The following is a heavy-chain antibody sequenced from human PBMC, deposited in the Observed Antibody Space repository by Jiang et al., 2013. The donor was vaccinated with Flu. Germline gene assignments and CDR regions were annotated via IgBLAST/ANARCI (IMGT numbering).Heavy chain of an antibody. CDR1: GGSISSSYW. V-gene: IGHV4-4*02. J-gene: IGHJ4*02. CDR3: AREGRGDIVGATHFDY. CDR2: IYHSGST. D-gene: IGHD1-26*01. Sequence: VSGGSISSSYWWSWVRQPPGKGLEWIGEIYHSGSTNYNPSLESRVTISVDKSKNQFSLKLSSVTAADTAVYYCAREGRGDIVGATHFDYWGQGTLVTVSS.